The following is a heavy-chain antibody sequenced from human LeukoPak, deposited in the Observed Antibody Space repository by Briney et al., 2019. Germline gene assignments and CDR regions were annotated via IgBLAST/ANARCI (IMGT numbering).Heavy chain of an antibody. CDR1: GFTISTYW. J-gene: IGHJ4*02. Sequence: PGVSLRLSCAASGFTISTYWMHWVRQAPGKGLVWVSRITSDGTRTYYADSVKGRFTISRDDAKNTLYLQMNSLRAEDTAVYYCVPGSGFAYWGQGSLVTVSS. D-gene: IGHD6-19*01. CDR3: VPGSGFAY. V-gene: IGHV3-74*01. CDR2: ITSDGTRT.